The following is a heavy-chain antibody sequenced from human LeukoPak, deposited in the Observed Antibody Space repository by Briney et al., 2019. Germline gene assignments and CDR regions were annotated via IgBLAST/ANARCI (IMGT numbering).Heavy chain of an antibody. CDR1: GFTFSSYW. CDR2: INSDGSST. Sequence: GGSLRLSCAGSGFTFSSYWMHWVRQAPGKGLVWVSRINSDGSSTNYADSVKGRFTISRDNAKNTLYLQMNSLRAEDTAVYYCAKDLERVVPAALGYWGQGTLVTVSS. J-gene: IGHJ4*02. V-gene: IGHV3-74*01. D-gene: IGHD2-2*01. CDR3: AKDLERVVPAALGY.